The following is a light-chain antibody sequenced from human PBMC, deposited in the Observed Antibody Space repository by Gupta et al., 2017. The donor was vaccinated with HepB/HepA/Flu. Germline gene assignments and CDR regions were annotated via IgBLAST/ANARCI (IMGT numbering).Light chain of an antibody. CDR3: QQDGASPET. CDR2: GAS. Sequence: EIVLTQSPGTLSLSPGERATLACRASQSVSDSYLAWYQHKAGQAPRLLIYGASSRATAVPDRFSGSGSGTDFTLTISRLEPEDFAVYYCQQDGASPETFGQGTKVEIK. J-gene: IGKJ1*01. V-gene: IGKV3-20*01. CDR1: QSVSDSY.